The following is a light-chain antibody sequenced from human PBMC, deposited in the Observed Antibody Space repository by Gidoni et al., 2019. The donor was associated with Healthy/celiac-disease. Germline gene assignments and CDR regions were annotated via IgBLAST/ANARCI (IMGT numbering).Light chain of an antibody. Sequence: DIQMTQSPSSLSASVGDRVTITCRASQGISNYLAWYQQKPGKVPKLLIYAASTLQSGVPSRFSGSGSGTDFTLTLRRLQPEDVATYYCPKYNSAPPWTFGPGTKVEIK. J-gene: IGKJ1*01. CDR3: PKYNSAPPWT. CDR2: AAS. V-gene: IGKV1-27*01. CDR1: QGISNY.